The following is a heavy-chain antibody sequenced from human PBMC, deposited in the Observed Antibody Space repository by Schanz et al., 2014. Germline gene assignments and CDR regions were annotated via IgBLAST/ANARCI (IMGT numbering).Heavy chain of an antibody. CDR3: ARDPLHKASYYLGRYFDY. Sequence: QVQLVESGGGVVQPGRSLRLSCAVSGFTFRSFGMHWVRQAPGKGLEWVAVISYDENHEYYADSVKGRFTISRDNSNNTLYLQMNSLRAEDTAVYYCARDPLHKASYYLGRYFDYWGQGSLVTVSS. D-gene: IGHD1-26*01. V-gene: IGHV3-30*03. CDR1: GFTFRSFG. CDR2: ISYDENHE. J-gene: IGHJ4*02.